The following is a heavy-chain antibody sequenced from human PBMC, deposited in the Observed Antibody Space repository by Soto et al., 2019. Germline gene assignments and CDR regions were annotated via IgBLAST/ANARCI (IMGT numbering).Heavy chain of an antibody. J-gene: IGHJ6*02. Sequence: GGSLRLSCAASGFTFSSYAMHWVRQAPGKGLEWVAVISYDGSNKYYADSVKGRFTISRDNSKNTLYLQMNSLRAEDTAVYYCAKDPGSSSWSNYYYYGMDVWGQGTTVTVSS. V-gene: IGHV3-30-3*01. CDR1: GFTFSSYA. CDR3: AKDPGSSSWSNYYYYGMDV. CDR2: ISYDGSNK. D-gene: IGHD6-13*01.